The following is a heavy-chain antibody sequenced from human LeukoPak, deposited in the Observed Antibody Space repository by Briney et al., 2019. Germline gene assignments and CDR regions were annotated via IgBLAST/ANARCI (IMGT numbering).Heavy chain of an antibody. CDR2: INHSGST. V-gene: IGHV4-34*01. CDR3: ARRTQYYDILTGYYNR. Sequence: ASETLSLTCAVYGGSFSGYYWSWIRQPPGKGLEWIGEINHSGSTNYNPSLKNRVTISVDTSKNQFSLKVNSVTAADTAVYYCARRTQYYDILTGYYNRWGQGTLVTVSS. CDR1: GGSFSGYY. J-gene: IGHJ4*02. D-gene: IGHD3-9*01.